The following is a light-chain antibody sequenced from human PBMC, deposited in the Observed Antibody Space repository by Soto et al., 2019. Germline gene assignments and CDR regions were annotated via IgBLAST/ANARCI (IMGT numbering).Light chain of an antibody. J-gene: IGKJ2*01. Sequence: DVALTQSPLSLPVTLGQPGSISCRSTQSLVYGDGNTYLNWFHQRPGQPPRRLIYKVSDRDSGVPDRFSGSESGTDFTLKISRVEAEDVGIYYCMQGTHWPYTFGQGTKLEIK. CDR3: MQGTHWPYT. V-gene: IGKV2-30*01. CDR2: KVS. CDR1: QSLVYGDGNTY.